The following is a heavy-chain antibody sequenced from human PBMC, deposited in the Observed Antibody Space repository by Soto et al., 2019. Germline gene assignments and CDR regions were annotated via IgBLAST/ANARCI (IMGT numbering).Heavy chain of an antibody. CDR2: IYYSGST. CDR1: GGXISSYY. V-gene: IGHV4-59*08. J-gene: IGHJ4*02. D-gene: IGHD1-1*01. CDR3: ARLQYNFDY. Sequence: SETLSLTCTVSGGXISSYYWSWIRQPPGKGLEWIGYIYYSGSTNYNPSLKSRVTISVDTSKNQFSLKLSSVTAADTAVYYCARLQYNFDYWGQGTLVTVSS.